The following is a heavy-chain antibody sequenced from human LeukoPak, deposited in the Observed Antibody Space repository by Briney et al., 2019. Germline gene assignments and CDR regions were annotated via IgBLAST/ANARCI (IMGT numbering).Heavy chain of an antibody. D-gene: IGHD2-2*01. Sequence: GGSLTLSCAASGFTFHRYSMIWVPQATGKGLGWVSSISSSSSYIYYAVSVKGRFTISRDNAKNSLYLQMNSLRAEDTAVYYCARTPGXSAYWGQGTLVTVSS. V-gene: IGHV3-21*01. CDR3: ARTPGXSAY. CDR2: ISSSSSYI. J-gene: IGHJ4*02. CDR1: GFTFHRYS.